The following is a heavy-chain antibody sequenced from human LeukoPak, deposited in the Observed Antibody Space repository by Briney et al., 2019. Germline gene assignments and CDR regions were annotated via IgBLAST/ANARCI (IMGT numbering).Heavy chain of an antibody. D-gene: IGHD3-10*01. V-gene: IGHV5-51*01. J-gene: IGHJ3*02. CDR3: ARREFGDGRLHAFDI. Sequence: LGESLKISCKGSGYSFTSYWIGWVRQMPGKGLEWMGIIYPGDSDTRYSPSFQGQVTISADKSISTAYLQWSSLKASDTAMYYCARREFGDGRLHAFDIWGQGTMVTVSS. CDR2: IYPGDSDT. CDR1: GYSFTSYW.